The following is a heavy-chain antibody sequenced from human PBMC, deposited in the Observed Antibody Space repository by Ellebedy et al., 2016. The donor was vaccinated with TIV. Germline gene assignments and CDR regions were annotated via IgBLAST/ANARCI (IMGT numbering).Heavy chain of an antibody. D-gene: IGHD2-2*01. V-gene: IGHV1-2*02. CDR1: GYTFTGYY. J-gene: IGHJ4*02. Sequence: ASVKVSCXASGYTFTGYYMHWVRQAPGQGLEWMGWINPNSGGTNYAQKFQGRVTMTRDTSISTAYMELSRLRSDDTAVYYCARAVVVPAAMLYELDYWGQGTLVTVSS. CDR3: ARAVVVPAAMLYELDY. CDR2: INPNSGGT.